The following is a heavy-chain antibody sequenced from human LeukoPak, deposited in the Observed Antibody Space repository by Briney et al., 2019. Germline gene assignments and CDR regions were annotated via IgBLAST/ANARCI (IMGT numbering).Heavy chain of an antibody. Sequence: SETLSLTCTVSGGSISSYYWSWIRQPPGKGLEWIGYIYYSGSTNYNPSLKSRVTISVDTSKNQFSLKLSSVTAADTAVYYCARHSIYGSGSYDDYWGQGTLVTVSS. CDR1: GGSISSYY. CDR3: ARHSIYGSGSYDDY. D-gene: IGHD3-10*01. CDR2: IYYSGST. J-gene: IGHJ4*02. V-gene: IGHV4-59*01.